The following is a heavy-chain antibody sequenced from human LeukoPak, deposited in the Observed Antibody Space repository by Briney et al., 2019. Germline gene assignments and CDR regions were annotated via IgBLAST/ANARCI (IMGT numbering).Heavy chain of an antibody. CDR3: ARGGYYYDSYDVFDI. CDR1: GFTYSNYA. Sequence: GGSLRLSCAASGFTYSNYAMNWVRQAPGKGLEWVSVISGSGGSTYYADSVKGRFTISRDNSKNTLYLQMNSLRAEDTGVYYCARGGYYYDSYDVFDIWGHGTIVTVSS. D-gene: IGHD3-10*01. CDR2: ISGSGGST. V-gene: IGHV3-23*01. J-gene: IGHJ3*02.